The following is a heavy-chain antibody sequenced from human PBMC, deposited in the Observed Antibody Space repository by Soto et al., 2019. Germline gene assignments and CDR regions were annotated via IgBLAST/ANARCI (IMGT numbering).Heavy chain of an antibody. CDR1: GYAFTSYD. D-gene: IGHD5-18*01. CDR2: MNPNSGNT. Sequence: ASVKVSCKASGYAFTSYDINWVRQATGQGLEWMGWMNPNSGNTGYAQKFQGRVTMTRNTSISTAYMELSSLRSEDTAVYYCARNRAGYSYGRHYYYYYGMDVWGQGTTVTVSS. J-gene: IGHJ6*02. CDR3: ARNRAGYSYGRHYYYYYGMDV. V-gene: IGHV1-8*01.